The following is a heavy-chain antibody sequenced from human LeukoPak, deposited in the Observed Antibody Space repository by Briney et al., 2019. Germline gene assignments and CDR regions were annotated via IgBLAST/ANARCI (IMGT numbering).Heavy chain of an antibody. J-gene: IGHJ4*02. CDR1: GDSISSTSYY. CDR2: IYNSGTT. CDR3: AGRVYGLGSGNY. V-gene: IGHV4-39*01. Sequence: MTSETLSLTCTVSGDSISSTSYYWYWIRQPPGKGLEWIGSIYNSGTTYYNPSLKSRVNISVDTSKNQFSLKVSSVTDADTAAYYCAGRVYGLGSGNYWRQGTLVTVSS. D-gene: IGHD3-10*01.